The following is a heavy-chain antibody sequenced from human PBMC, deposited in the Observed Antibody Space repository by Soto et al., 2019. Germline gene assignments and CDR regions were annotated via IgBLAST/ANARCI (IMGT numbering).Heavy chain of an antibody. CDR2: ITWHSGTI. Sequence: EVQLVESGGGLVQPGRFLRLACAASGFTFDQYTMHWVRQAPGKGLEWVSSITWHSGTIGYADSVKGRFTISRDNAKNSLYLQMNSLRGEDTALYYCAKEMITFGDFNYYYMDVWGNGTTVTVSS. J-gene: IGHJ6*03. CDR1: GFTFDQYT. D-gene: IGHD3-16*01. V-gene: IGHV3-9*01. CDR3: AKEMITFGDFNYYYMDV.